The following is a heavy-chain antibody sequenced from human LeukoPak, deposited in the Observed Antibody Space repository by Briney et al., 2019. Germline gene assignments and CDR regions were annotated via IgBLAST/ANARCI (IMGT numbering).Heavy chain of an antibody. Sequence: GGSLRLSCAASGFTFSTYWMNWVRQAPGKGLEWVANIKEDGSEDFYVDSLKGRFTISRDNAKNSLYLQMNNLRVEDTAVYYCAKNRRDIAATGVIDYYYYMDVWGKGTTVTISS. D-gene: IGHD6-13*01. V-gene: IGHV3-7*01. CDR1: GFTFSTYW. CDR3: AKNRRDIAATGVIDYYYYMDV. J-gene: IGHJ6*03. CDR2: IKEDGSED.